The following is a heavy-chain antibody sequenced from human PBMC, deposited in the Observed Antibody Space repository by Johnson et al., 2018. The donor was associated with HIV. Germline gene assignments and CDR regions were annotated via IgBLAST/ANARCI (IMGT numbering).Heavy chain of an antibody. CDR2: ISYDGSNK. V-gene: IGHV3-30*03. Sequence: QMQLVESGGGVVQPGRSLRLSCAASGFTFSSYAMHWVRQAPGKGLAWVAVISYDGSNKYDADSVKGRFTISRDNSKNTLYLQMNSLRAEDPALYYCARDGPRGSYGAFDIWGQGTMVTVSS. CDR1: GFTFSSYA. J-gene: IGHJ3*02. CDR3: ARDGPRGSYGAFDI. D-gene: IGHD1-26*01.